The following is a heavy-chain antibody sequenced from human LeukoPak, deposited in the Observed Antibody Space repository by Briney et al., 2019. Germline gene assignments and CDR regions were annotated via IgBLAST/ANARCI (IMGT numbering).Heavy chain of an antibody. CDR3: ARQLVHGGKVFDP. V-gene: IGHV4-34*01. Sequence: SETLSLTCAVYGGSFSGYYWSWIRQPPGKGLEWIGSIYHSGSTYYNPSLKSRVTISVDTSKNQFSLKLSSVTAADTAVYYCARQLVHGGKVFDPWGQGTLVTVSS. CDR1: GGSFSGYY. J-gene: IGHJ5*02. D-gene: IGHD2-15*01. CDR2: IYHSGST.